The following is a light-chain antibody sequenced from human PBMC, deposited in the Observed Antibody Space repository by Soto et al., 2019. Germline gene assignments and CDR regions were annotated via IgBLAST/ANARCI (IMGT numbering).Light chain of an antibody. J-gene: IGLJ1*01. V-gene: IGLV1-44*01. CDR2: TDH. Sequence: QSVLTQPPSASGPPGQRVTISCSGGSSNIGSNTLHWYQQLPGTAPKLLIFTDHERPSGVPDRFSGSRSGTSASLAIRGPRSEDEADYYCSTCDDSLNGDVFGTGTKLTVL. CDR3: STCDDSLNGDV. CDR1: SSNIGSNT.